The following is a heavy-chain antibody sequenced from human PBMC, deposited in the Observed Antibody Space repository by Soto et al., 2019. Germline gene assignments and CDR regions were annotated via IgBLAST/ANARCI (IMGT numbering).Heavy chain of an antibody. J-gene: IGHJ5*02. Sequence: QLQLQESGPGLVKPSETLSLTCTVSGGSISSSNYYWAWIRQPQGKGLEWIGSFYYSGSTYYKPSLKSRVSISVDTSKNQFSLKLSSVTAADTAVYYCARPIEGGSSGYYHWGQGTLVTVSS. V-gene: IGHV4-39*01. CDR1: GGSISSSNYY. CDR2: FYYSGST. D-gene: IGHD3-22*01. CDR3: ARPIEGGSSGYYH.